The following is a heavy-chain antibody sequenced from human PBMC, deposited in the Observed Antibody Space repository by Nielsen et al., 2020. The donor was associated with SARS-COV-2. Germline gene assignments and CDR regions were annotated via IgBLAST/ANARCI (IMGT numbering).Heavy chain of an antibody. CDR3: ARASSSSWQYYYYYYGMDV. D-gene: IGHD6-13*01. CDR2: MNPNSGNT. V-gene: IGHV1-8*01. J-gene: IGHJ6*02. Sequence: ASVKVSCKASGYTFTSYDINWVRQATGQGLEWMGWMNPNSGNTGYAQKFQGRVTMTRNTSISTAYMELSSLRSEDTAVYYCARASSSSWQYYYYYYGMDVWGQGATVTVSS. CDR1: GYTFTSYD.